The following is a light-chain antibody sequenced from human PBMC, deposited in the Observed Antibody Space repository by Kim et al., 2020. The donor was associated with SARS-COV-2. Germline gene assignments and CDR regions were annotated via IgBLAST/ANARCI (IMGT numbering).Light chain of an antibody. CDR2: KAS. Sequence: SAAVGYRVNITCRASQNIGSWLAWYQQKPGKAPKLLIYKASTLENGVPSRFSGSGSGTEFTLTISSLQPDDFASYYCQQYNSLWTFGQGTKVDIK. V-gene: IGKV1-5*03. CDR3: QQYNSLWT. J-gene: IGKJ1*01. CDR1: QNIGSW.